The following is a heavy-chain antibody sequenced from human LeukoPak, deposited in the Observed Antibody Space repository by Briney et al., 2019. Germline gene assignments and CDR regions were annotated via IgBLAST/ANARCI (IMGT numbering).Heavy chain of an antibody. CDR1: GFTFSSYA. D-gene: IGHD3-10*01. Sequence: PGGSLRLSCAASGFTFSSYAMSWVRQAPGKGLEWVSAISGSGGSTYYADSVKGRFTISRDNSKNTLYLQMNSLRAEDTAVYYCAKDYYGSGSYYSGGYWGQGTLVTVSS. J-gene: IGHJ4*02. CDR2: ISGSGGST. V-gene: IGHV3-23*01. CDR3: AKDYYGSGSYYSGGY.